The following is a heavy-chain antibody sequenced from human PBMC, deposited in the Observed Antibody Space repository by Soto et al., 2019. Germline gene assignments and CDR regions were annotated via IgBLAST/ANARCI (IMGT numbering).Heavy chain of an antibody. CDR2: IHAGNGNT. Sequence: ASVKVSCKASGYTFTNYAIHWVRQAPGQRLEWMGWIHAGNGNTKYSQKFQSRDTIIRDTSASTAYMELSSLRSEDTAVYYCARGGMTIYYCYDMDVCGQRTKFTVSS. D-gene: IGHD3-3*01. CDR1: GYTFTNYA. J-gene: IGHJ6*02. CDR3: ARGGMTIYYCYDMDV. V-gene: IGHV1-3*01.